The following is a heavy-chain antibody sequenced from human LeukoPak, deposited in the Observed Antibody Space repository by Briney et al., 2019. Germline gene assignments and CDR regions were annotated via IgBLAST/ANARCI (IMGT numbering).Heavy chain of an antibody. CDR1: GFTFRNYW. CDR2: INQDGSEK. D-gene: IGHD3-22*01. J-gene: IGHJ4*02. V-gene: IGHV3-7*01. Sequence: GGSLRLSCAASGFTFRNYWMSWVRQAQGKGLEWVANINQDGSEKYYVDSVKGRFTISRDNAKSSLYLQMNSLRVEDTAVYYCASDRDYYDSSGHLFDYWGQGTLVTVSS. CDR3: ASDRDYYDSSGHLFDY.